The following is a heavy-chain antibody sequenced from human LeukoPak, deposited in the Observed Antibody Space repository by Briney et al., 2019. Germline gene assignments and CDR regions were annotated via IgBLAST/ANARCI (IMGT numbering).Heavy chain of an antibody. J-gene: IGHJ5*02. CDR1: GFTFSSYA. CDR2: ISGSGGST. V-gene: IGHV3-23*01. Sequence: AGGSLLLSCAASGFTFSSYAMSWVRQAPGKGLEWVSAISGSGGSTYYADSVKGRFTISRDNSKNTLYLQMNSLRAEDTAVYYCAKVEKTWTTEYNWFDPWGQGTLVTVSS. CDR3: AKVEKTWTTEYNWFDP. D-gene: IGHD1-1*01.